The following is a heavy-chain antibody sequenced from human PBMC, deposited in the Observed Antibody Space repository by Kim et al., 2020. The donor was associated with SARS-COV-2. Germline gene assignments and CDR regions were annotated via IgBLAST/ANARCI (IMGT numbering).Heavy chain of an antibody. CDR3: ARHLRNWYFDL. CDR2: T. Sequence: TYYHQSLRGRVTLSVERSKNPFSLRLCSATAADAAVYYCARHLRNWYFDLWGRGTLVTVSS. V-gene: IGHV4-39*01. J-gene: IGHJ2*01.